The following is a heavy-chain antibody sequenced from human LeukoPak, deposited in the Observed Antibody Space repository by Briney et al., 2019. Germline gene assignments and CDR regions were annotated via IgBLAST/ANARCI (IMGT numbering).Heavy chain of an antibody. J-gene: IGHJ5*02. V-gene: IGHV3-30-3*01. Sequence: GGSLRLSCAASGFTFSSYAMHWVRQAPGKGLGWVAFISYDGSNKYYADSVKSRFTISRDNSKNTLYLQMNSLRAEDTAVYYCARDGGSFGGGSWVSNWFDPWGQGTLVTVSS. D-gene: IGHD2-15*01. CDR3: ARDGGSFGGGSWVSNWFDP. CDR2: ISYDGSNK. CDR1: GFTFSSYA.